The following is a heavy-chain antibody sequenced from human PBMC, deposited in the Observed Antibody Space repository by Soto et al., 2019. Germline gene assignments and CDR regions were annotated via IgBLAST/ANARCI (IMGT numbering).Heavy chain of an antibody. CDR3: AREGRGYCSGGSCYSTYYFDY. D-gene: IGHD2-15*01. J-gene: IGHJ4*02. CDR2: IYHSGST. CDR1: GGSISSGGYS. Sequence: PSETLSLTCAVSGGSISSGGYSWSWIRQPPGKGLEWIGYIYHSGSTYYNPSLKSRVTISVDRSKNQFSLKLSSVTAADTAVYYCAREGRGYCSGGSCYSTYYFDYWGQGTLVTVSS. V-gene: IGHV4-30-2*01.